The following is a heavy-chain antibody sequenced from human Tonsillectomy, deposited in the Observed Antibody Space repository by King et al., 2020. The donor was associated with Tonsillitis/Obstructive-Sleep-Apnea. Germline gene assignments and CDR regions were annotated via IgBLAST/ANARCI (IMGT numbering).Heavy chain of an antibody. Sequence: VQLVESGGGLIQPGGSLRLSCAASGFTVSSNYMSWVRQAPGKGLEWVSVIYSGGSTYYADSVKGRFTISRDNSKNTLYLKMNSLRAEDTAVYYCAREEGEKGYCSGGSCYSYYYYYMDVWGKGTTVTVSS. D-gene: IGHD2-15*01. V-gene: IGHV3-53*01. CDR3: AREEGEKGYCSGGSCYSYYYYYMDV. J-gene: IGHJ6*03. CDR2: IYSGGST. CDR1: GFTVSSNY.